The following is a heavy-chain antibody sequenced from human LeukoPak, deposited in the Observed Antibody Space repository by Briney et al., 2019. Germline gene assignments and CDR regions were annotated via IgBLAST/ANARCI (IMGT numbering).Heavy chain of an antibody. D-gene: IGHD3-10*01. Sequence: GESLRLSCAASGFTFSSYSMNWVRQAPGKGLEWVSSISSSSSYIYYADSVKGRFTISRDNAKNSLYLQMNSLRAEDTAVYYCARDWSGGAHFDYWGQGTLVTVSS. CDR1: GFTFSSYS. V-gene: IGHV3-21*01. CDR3: ARDWSGGAHFDY. J-gene: IGHJ4*02. CDR2: ISSSSSYI.